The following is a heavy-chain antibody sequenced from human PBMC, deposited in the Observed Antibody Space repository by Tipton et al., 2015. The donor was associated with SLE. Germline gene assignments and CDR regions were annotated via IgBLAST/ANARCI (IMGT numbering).Heavy chain of an antibody. CDR1: GYIFSNYW. CDR2: IYPGDSET. V-gene: IGHV5-51*01. D-gene: IGHD4/OR15-4a*01. J-gene: IGHJ4*02. Sequence: VQLVQSGAEVKKPGESLKISCKGSGYIFSNYWIAWVRQMPVKGLEWMGIIYPGDSETTYSPALQGQVTISADKSINTACLQWSSLRASDTAMYYCARHTYGAGTWYFDYWGQGTLVTVSS. CDR3: ARHTYGAGTWYFDY.